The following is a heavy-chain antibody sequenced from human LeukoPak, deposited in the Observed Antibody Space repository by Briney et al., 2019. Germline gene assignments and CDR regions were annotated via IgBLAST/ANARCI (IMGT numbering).Heavy chain of an antibody. V-gene: IGHV3-30*04. CDR1: GFTFNTYA. CDR2: ISDDGRHN. J-gene: IGHJ4*02. Sequence: GGCLRLSCAASGFTFNTYAMNWVRQAPGKGLEWVAVISDDGRHNYYADSVKGRFTISRDNSKSTLYLQMNSLRDDDSAAYFCARVYLERLTAGYFDHWGQGTQVTVSP. D-gene: IGHD2-8*01. CDR3: ARVYLERLTAGYFDH.